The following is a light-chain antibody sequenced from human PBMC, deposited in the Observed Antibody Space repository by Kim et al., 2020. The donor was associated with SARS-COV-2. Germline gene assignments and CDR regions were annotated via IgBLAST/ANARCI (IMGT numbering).Light chain of an antibody. Sequence: DIQMTQSPSSLSASVGDRVTITCRSSQSVAFYVNWYQQKPGRAPNLLIYAASTLQSGVPSRFSGSGFGTEFTLTISSLQPEDFATYYCRQRHGMPPSTFGQGTRVEIK. J-gene: IGKJ5*01. CDR3: RQRHGMPPST. CDR1: QSVAFY. V-gene: IGKV1-39*01. CDR2: AAS.